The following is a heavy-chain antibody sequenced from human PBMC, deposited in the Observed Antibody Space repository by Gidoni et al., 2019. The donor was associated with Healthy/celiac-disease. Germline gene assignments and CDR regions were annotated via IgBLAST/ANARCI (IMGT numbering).Heavy chain of an antibody. CDR3: AKVAGTTVTINFDY. CDR2: ISYDGSNK. V-gene: IGHV3-30*18. J-gene: IGHJ4*02. CDR1: GFTFSSYG. D-gene: IGHD4-17*01. Sequence: QVQLVESGGGVVQPGRSLRLSCASSGFTFSSYGIHWVRQDPGKGVEWVAFISYDGSNKYYADSVKGRFTISRDNSKNKLYLQMNSLRAEDTAVYYCAKVAGTTVTINFDYWGQGTLVTVSS.